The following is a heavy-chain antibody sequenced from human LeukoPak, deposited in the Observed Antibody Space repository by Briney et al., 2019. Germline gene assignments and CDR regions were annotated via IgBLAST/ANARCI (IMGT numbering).Heavy chain of an antibody. D-gene: IGHD3-3*01. CDR3: ARDRGNDFWSGYTIHGYYYYYMDV. CDR1: GYTFTGYY. CDR2: INPNSGGT. J-gene: IGHJ6*03. V-gene: IGHV1-2*02. Sequence: GASVKVSCKASGYTFTGYYMHWVRQAPGQGLEWMGWINPNSGGTNYAQKFQGRVTMTRDTSISTAHMELSRLRSDDTAVYYCARDRGNDFWSGYTIHGYYYYYMDVWGKGTTVTVSS.